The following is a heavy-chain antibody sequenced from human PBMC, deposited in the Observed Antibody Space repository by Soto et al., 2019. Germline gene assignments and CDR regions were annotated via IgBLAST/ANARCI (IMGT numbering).Heavy chain of an antibody. Sequence: SETLSLTCTVSGGSIISSNYYWGWIRQPPGKGLEWIGSLYYSGSTYYNPSLKSRVTTSVDTSKNQFSLKLSSVTAADTAVYYCARLEGLATISYYFDFWGPGALVTVSS. CDR2: LYYSGST. CDR1: GGSIISSNYY. D-gene: IGHD3-9*01. CDR3: ARLEGLATISYYFDF. J-gene: IGHJ4*02. V-gene: IGHV4-39*01.